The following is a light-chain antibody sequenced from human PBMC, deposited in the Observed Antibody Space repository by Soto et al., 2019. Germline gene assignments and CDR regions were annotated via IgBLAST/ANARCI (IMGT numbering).Light chain of an antibody. V-gene: IGLV2-8*01. J-gene: IGLJ2*01. CDR1: SSDVGGYNY. CDR3: SSYAGSNNLVV. CDR2: EVS. Sequence: QSVLPQPPSASGSPGQAVTISCTGTSSDVGGYNYVSWYQQYPGKAPKLMIYEVSKRPSGVPDRFSGSKSANTASLTVSGLQAEDEADYYCSSYAGSNNLVVFGGGTKVTVL.